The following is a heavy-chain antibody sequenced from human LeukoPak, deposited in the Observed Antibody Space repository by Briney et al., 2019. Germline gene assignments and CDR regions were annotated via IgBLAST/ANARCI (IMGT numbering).Heavy chain of an antibody. CDR1: GFTFSSYA. V-gene: IGHV3-30*04. Sequence: GGSLRLSCAASGFTFSSYAMQWVRQAPGKGLEWVAVISYDGSDKNYADSVKGRFTISRDNSKNTLYLQMNSLRAEDTAVYYCARAETDWFDPWGQGTLVTVSS. J-gene: IGHJ5*02. CDR2: ISYDGSDK. CDR3: ARAETDWFDP.